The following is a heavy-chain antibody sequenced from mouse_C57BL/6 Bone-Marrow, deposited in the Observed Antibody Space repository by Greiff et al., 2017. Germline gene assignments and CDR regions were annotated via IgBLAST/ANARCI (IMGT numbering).Heavy chain of an antibody. V-gene: IGHV1-42*01. CDR3: ARGIYYGYAWFAY. CDR1: GYSFTGYY. CDR2: LNPSTGGT. Sequence: EVKLVESGPELVKPGASVKISCKASGYSFTGYYMNWVKQSPEKSLEWIGELNPSTGGTTYNQKFKAKATLTVDKSSSTAYMQLKSLTSEDSAVYYCARGIYYGYAWFAYWGQGTLVTVSA. D-gene: IGHD2-2*01. J-gene: IGHJ3*01.